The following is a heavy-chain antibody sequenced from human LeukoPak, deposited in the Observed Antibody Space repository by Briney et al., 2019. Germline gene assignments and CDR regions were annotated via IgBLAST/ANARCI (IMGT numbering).Heavy chain of an antibody. CDR3: ARGQSPYPTPDPIQLWFYFDY. Sequence: SETLSLTCAVYGGSFRGYYWSWIRQPPRKGLEWIGEINHSGSTNYNPSLKSRVTISVDTSKNQFSLKLSSVTAADTAVYYCARGQSPYPTPDPIQLWFYFDYWGQGTLVTVSS. CDR1: GGSFRGYY. V-gene: IGHV4-34*01. J-gene: IGHJ4*02. D-gene: IGHD5-18*01. CDR2: INHSGST.